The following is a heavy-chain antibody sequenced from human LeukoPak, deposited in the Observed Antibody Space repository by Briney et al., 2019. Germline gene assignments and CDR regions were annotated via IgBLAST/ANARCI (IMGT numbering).Heavy chain of an antibody. V-gene: IGHV3-30-3*01. CDR1: GFSLSDYS. Sequence: GGSLRLSCAGSGFSLSDYSMHWVRQAPGEGLEWVAFASYDGASEDYADSVKGRFSVSRDDSRDTLYLQMNRLRSEDTAVYYCARVVESHYYDYDWGSYRSGPFDYWGQGTLVTVSS. D-gene: IGHD3-16*02. J-gene: IGHJ4*02. CDR2: ASYDGASE. CDR3: ARVVESHYYDYDWGSYRSGPFDY.